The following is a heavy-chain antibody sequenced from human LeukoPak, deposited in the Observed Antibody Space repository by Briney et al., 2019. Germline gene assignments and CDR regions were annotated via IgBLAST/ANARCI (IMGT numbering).Heavy chain of an antibody. V-gene: IGHV4-34*01. Sequence: PSETLSLTCAVYGGSFSGYYWSWIRQPPGKGLEWIGEINHSGSTNYNPSLKSRVTISVDTSKNQFSLKLSSVTAADTAVYYCAGGRNYGSGSYSGYYYCYYMDVWGKGITVTVSS. CDR1: GGSFSGYY. CDR2: INHSGST. J-gene: IGHJ6*03. D-gene: IGHD3-10*01. CDR3: AGGRNYGSGSYSGYYYCYYMDV.